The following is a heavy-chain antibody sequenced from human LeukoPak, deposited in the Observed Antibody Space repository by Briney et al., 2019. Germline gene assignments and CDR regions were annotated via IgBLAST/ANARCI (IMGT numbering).Heavy chain of an antibody. CDR2: INPNSGGT. J-gene: IGHJ5*02. Sequence: ASVKVSCKASGYTFTDSYIHWVRQAPGQGLEWMGWINPNSGGTNYAQKFQGRVTMTRATFITTAYMELSRLRSDDTAVYYCAKDRGKQRFRFGFDPWGQGTLVTVSS. D-gene: IGHD3-3*01. CDR1: GYTFTDSY. V-gene: IGHV1-2*02. CDR3: AKDRGKQRFRFGFDP.